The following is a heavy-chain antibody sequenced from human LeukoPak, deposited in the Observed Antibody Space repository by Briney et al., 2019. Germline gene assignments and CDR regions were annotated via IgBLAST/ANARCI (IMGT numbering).Heavy chain of an antibody. V-gene: IGHV3-30-3*01. Sequence: GRSLRLSCAASGFTFSSYAMHWVRQAPGKGLEWVAVISYDGSNKYYADSVKGRFTISRDNSKNTLYLQMNSLRAEDTAVYYCARGPAYDFWSGYHPARYYFDYWGQGTLVTVSS. D-gene: IGHD3-3*01. J-gene: IGHJ4*02. CDR2: ISYDGSNK. CDR1: GFTFSSYA. CDR3: ARGPAYDFWSGYHPARYYFDY.